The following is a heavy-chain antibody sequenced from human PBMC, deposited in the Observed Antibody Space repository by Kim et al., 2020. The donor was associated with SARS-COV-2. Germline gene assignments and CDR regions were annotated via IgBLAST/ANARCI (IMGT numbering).Heavy chain of an antibody. D-gene: IGHD3-22*01. CDR3: ARGYYDGIDQ. V-gene: IGHV4-61*01. Sequence: SETLSLTCTVSGGSVRSGYYYWGWIRQPPGKGLEWIGYLYYNGNSKYNPSIKSRVTMSDDSSKSQFSLKLSAVTAADTAIYYCARGYYDGIDQWGQGTLVTVSS. CDR2: LYYNGNS. J-gene: IGHJ4*02. CDR1: GGSVRSGYYY.